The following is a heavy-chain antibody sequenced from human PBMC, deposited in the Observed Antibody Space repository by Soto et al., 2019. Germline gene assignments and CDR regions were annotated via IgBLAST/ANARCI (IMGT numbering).Heavy chain of an antibody. CDR2: IWYDGTQK. CDR3: ARSGGTTVTGLWHFDS. CDR1: GFTFNIYS. D-gene: IGHD4-17*01. V-gene: IGHV3-33*01. J-gene: IGHJ4*02. Sequence: QVQLVESGGGVVQPGRSLRLSCETSGFTFNIYSMHWVRQPPGKGLEWLAAIWYDGTQKYYAESAKGRFTISRDTSKNPRYLEVNRLRAEDTAVYYCARSGGTTVTGLWHFDSWGQGTLVTVSS.